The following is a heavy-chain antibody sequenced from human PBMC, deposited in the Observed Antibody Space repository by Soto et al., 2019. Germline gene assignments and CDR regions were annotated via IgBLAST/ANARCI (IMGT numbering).Heavy chain of an antibody. Sequence: SETLSLTCTVSGGSISSSSYYWGWIRQPPGKGLEWIGSIYYSGSTYYNPSLKSRVTISVDTSKNQFSLKLSSVTAADTAVYYCARHDYVWGSYRYTDPYYFDYWGQGTLVTVSS. CDR1: GGSISSSSYY. D-gene: IGHD3-16*02. CDR2: IYYSGST. V-gene: IGHV4-39*01. J-gene: IGHJ4*02. CDR3: ARHDYVWGSYRYTDPYYFDY.